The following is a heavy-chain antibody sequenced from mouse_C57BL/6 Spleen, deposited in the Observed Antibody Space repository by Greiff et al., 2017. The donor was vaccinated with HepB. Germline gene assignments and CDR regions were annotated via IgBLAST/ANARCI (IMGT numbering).Heavy chain of an antibody. J-gene: IGHJ3*01. V-gene: IGHV4-1*01. Sequence: EVMLVESGGGLVQPGGSLKLSCAASGIDFSRYWMSWVRRAPGKGLEWIGEINPDSSTINYAPSLKDKFIISRDNAKNTLYLQMSKVRSEDTALYYCASPRYYGRGFAYWGQGTLVTVSA. CDR2: INPDSSTI. CDR3: ASPRYYGRGFAY. D-gene: IGHD1-1*01. CDR1: GIDFSRYW.